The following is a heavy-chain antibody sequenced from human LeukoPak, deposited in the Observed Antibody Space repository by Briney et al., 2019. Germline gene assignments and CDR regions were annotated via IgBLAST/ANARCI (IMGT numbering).Heavy chain of an antibody. CDR2: IYTSGST. CDR1: GGSISNGSYY. J-gene: IGHJ5*02. Sequence: SQTLSLTCTVSGGSISNGSYYRSWIRQPAGKGLEWIGRIYTSGSTNYNPSLKSRVTISVDTSKNQFSLKLSSVTAADTAVYYCARGAGIAVAATRFDPWGQGTLVTVSS. CDR3: ARGAGIAVAATRFDP. D-gene: IGHD6-19*01. V-gene: IGHV4-61*02.